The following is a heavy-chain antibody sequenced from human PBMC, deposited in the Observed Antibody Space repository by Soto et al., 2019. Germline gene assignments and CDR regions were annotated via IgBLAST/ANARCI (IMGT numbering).Heavy chain of an antibody. D-gene: IGHD1-26*01. Sequence: ATGKGLEWVAVISYDRSNTYYVDSVNGGFTISRDNSKNTLSLQMNRLRAEDTAVYYFAKDRIVRWNY. J-gene: IGHJ6*01. CDR2: ISYDRSNT. V-gene: IGHV3-30*18. CDR3: AKDRIVRWNY.